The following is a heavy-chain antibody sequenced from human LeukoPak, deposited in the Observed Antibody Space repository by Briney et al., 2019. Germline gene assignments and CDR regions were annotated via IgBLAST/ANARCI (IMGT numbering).Heavy chain of an antibody. CDR1: GFTFSRYG. CDR3: VKEDYFDSSGYYGL. V-gene: IGHV3-23*01. Sequence: PGGSLRLSCEASGFTFSRYGLSWVRQAPGKGLEWVSGLSGTGGSTYYPDSVKGRFTISRDNSKNTLYLHMSSLRAEDTAVYYCVKEDYFDSSGYYGLWGQGTLVTVSS. CDR2: LSGTGGST. D-gene: IGHD3-22*01. J-gene: IGHJ4*02.